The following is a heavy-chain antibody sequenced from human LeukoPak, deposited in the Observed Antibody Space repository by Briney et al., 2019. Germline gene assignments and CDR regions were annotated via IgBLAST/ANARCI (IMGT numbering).Heavy chain of an antibody. CDR1: GLTFGDYA. D-gene: IGHD3-3*01. J-gene: IGHJ4*02. Sequence: GGSLRLSCTAAGLTFGDYAMSWVRQAPGKGREWVGFIRSKAYGGTAEYAASVKGRFTISRDDSKSIAYLQMNSLKTEDTAVYYCTRDVAYYDFWSGYHDYWGQGTLVTVSS. CDR2: IRSKAYGGTA. V-gene: IGHV3-49*04. CDR3: TRDVAYYDFWSGYHDY.